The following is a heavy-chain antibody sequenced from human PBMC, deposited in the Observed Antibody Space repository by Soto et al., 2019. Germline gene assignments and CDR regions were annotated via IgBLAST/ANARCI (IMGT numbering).Heavy chain of an antibody. V-gene: IGHV1-3*01. CDR1: GSAFTSYA. CDR2: INAGNGAT. CDR3: ARGSAAAGPYYFDY. J-gene: IGHJ4*02. Sequence: GASVKVSCKASGSAFTSYAMHWVRQAPGQRLEWMGWINAGNGATKYSQNFQDRLTITRDPSANTAFMELSSLRPEDTAVYYCARGSAAAGPYYFDYWAQGTLVTVSS. D-gene: IGHD6-13*01.